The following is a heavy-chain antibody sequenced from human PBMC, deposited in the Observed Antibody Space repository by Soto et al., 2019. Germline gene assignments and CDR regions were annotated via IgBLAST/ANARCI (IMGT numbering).Heavy chain of an antibody. D-gene: IGHD2-8*01. CDR1: GYTFTGYY. J-gene: IGHJ6*02. CDR3: ARDCTTHVESRYPYCCGMDV. CDR2: INPNSGGT. Sequence: QVQLVQSGAEVKKPGASVKVSCKASGYTFTGYYMHWVRQAPGQGLEWMGWINPNSGGTNYAQKFQGRVTMTRDTSISTAYMELSRLRSDDTAVYYCARDCTTHVESRYPYCCGMDVWGQGTTVTVSS. V-gene: IGHV1-2*02.